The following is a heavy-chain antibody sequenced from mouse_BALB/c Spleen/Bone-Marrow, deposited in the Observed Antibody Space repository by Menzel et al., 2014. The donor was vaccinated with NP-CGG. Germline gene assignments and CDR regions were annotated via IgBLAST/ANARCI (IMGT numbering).Heavy chain of an antibody. V-gene: IGHV4-1*02. CDR2: INPDSSTI. CDR1: GFDFSRYW. CDR3: ARLNYYGNLFV. Sequence: EVQLVESGGGLVQPGGSLKLSCAASGFDFSRYWMSWVRQAPGKGLEWIGEINPDSSTINYTPSLKDRFIISRDNAKNTLYLQMSKVRSEDTALYYCARLNYYGNLFVWGAGTTVTVSS. J-gene: IGHJ1*01. D-gene: IGHD1-1*01.